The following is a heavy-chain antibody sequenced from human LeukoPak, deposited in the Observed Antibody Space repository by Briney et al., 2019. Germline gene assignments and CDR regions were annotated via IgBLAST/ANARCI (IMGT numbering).Heavy chain of an antibody. CDR2: ISAYNGNT. Sequence: GASVKVSCKASGYTFTSYGISWVRQAPGQGLEWMGWISAYNGNTNYAQKLQGRVTMTTDISTSTAYMELRSLRSDDTAVYYCARDGSGSYSLDDYYYYYYMDVWGKGTTVTVSS. D-gene: IGHD3-10*01. CDR1: GYTFTSYG. J-gene: IGHJ6*03. V-gene: IGHV1-18*01. CDR3: ARDGSGSYSLDDYYYYYYMDV.